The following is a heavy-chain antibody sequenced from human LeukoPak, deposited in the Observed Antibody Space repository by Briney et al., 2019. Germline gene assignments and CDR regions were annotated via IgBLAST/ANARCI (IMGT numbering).Heavy chain of an antibody. CDR2: IRYDGSNK. V-gene: IGHV3-30*02. CDR1: GFTFLSYG. J-gene: IGHJ4*02. CDR3: ARGLGTPYYFDY. D-gene: IGHD3-16*01. Sequence: PGGSLRLSCAASGFTFLSYGMHWVRQAPGKGLEWVAFIRYDGSNKYYADSVKGRFTISRDNSKNTLYLQMNSLRAEDTAVYYCARGLGTPYYFDYWDQGTLVTVSS.